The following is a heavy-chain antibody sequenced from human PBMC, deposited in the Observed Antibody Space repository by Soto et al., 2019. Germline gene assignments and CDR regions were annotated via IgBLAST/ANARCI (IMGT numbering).Heavy chain of an antibody. CDR3: ASSKGIVGATTFDY. V-gene: IGHV4-59*01. D-gene: IGHD1-26*01. J-gene: IGHJ4*02. Sequence: SETLSLTCTVSGGSISSYYWSWIRQPPGKGLEWIGYIYYGGSTNYNPSLKSRVTISVDTSKNQFSLKLSSVTAADTAVYYCASSKGIVGATTFDYWGQGTLVTVSS. CDR2: IYYGGST. CDR1: GGSISSYY.